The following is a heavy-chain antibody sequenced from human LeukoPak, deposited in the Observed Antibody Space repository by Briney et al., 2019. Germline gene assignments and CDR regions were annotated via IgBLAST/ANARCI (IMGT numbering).Heavy chain of an antibody. D-gene: IGHD3-22*01. V-gene: IGHV1-18*01. J-gene: IGHJ5*01. CDR2: IGGYEHNS. CDR1: GYSFISFG. CDR3: ARDLWNFDDSSGYYRDFDS. Sequence: ASVNVSCKTSGYSFISFGISWVRQAPGQGLDWIGWIGGYEHNSRYVQRNLQDRITMATDTSTSTVYLELRSLRSDDTAVYYCARDLWNFDDSSGYYRDFDSWGQGTLVTVSS.